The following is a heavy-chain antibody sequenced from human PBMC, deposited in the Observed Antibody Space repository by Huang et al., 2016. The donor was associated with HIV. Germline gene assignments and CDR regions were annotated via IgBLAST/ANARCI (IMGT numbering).Heavy chain of an antibody. Sequence: QVHLVQSGAEVKKPGSSVKVSCKASGDSFTSLPINWVRQAPGQGLEWRGGLRPMLVSATYEQKFRCRVTMSADESTITSYMELSRLRSDDTAMYYCATSTPMLGESGGWSGKVVITENVPYVDWGQGTLVTVSS. CDR2: LRPMLVSA. D-gene: IGHD3-22*01. J-gene: IGHJ4*02. CDR3: ATSTPMLGESGGWSGKVVITENVPYVD. V-gene: IGHV1-69*01. CDR1: GDSFTSLP.